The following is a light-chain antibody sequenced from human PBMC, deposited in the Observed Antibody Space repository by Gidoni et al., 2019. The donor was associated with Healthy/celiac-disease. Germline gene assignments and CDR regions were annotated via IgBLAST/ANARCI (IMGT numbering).Light chain of an antibody. CDR2: AAS. CDR1: QSISSY. Sequence: DRQLTQSPSSLSASVGDRVTITCRASQSISSYLNWYPQKPGKAPKLLIYAASSLQSGVPSRFSGSGSWTDFTLTISSLQPEDFATYYCQQSYSTPQVTFGGGTRLEIK. V-gene: IGKV1-39*01. CDR3: QQSYSTPQVT. J-gene: IGKJ5*01.